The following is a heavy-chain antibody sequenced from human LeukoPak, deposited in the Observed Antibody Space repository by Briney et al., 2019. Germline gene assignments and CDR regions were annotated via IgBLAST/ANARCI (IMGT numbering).Heavy chain of an antibody. Sequence: PGGSLRVSCAASGFTFSSYAMSWVRQAPGKGLEWVSAISGSDGNTFYADSVKGRFTISRDNSKNTLYLQMNSLRAADTAVYYCVKQSTASCYAALDHWGQGTLVSVSS. CDR3: VKQSTASCYAALDH. CDR2: ISGSDGNT. D-gene: IGHD2-2*01. J-gene: IGHJ4*02. V-gene: IGHV3-23*01. CDR1: GFTFSSYA.